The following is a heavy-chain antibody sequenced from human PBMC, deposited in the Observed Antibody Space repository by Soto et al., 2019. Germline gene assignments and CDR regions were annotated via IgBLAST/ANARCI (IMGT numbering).Heavy chain of an antibody. J-gene: IGHJ2*01. CDR3: ARKILGSTTRPNYWYFDL. D-gene: IGHD7-27*01. CDR1: GFTFINYA. CDR2: ISGGGDAA. V-gene: IGHV3-23*01. Sequence: EVQVLESGGGLVQPGGSLRLSCAGSGFTFINYAMNWVRQAPGKGLEWVSSISGGGDAAFFPDSVRGRFAISRDNSENTVTLQMNCPGVDYTAVYYCARKILGSTTRPNYWYFDLWGRGTLVTVSS.